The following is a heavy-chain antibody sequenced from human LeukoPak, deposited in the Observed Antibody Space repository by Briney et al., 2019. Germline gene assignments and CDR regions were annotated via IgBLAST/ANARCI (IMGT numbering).Heavy chain of an antibody. J-gene: IGHJ4*02. CDR2: ISADGGST. V-gene: IGHV3-43*02. CDR1: GLNFDDSA. CDR3: AKESGKFDY. Sequence: HTGGSLRLSCVASGLNFDDSAMHWVRQAPGKGLEWVSLISADGGSTFSADSVKGRFGISRDNSKNSLYLQMNSLRSEDTAMYYCAKESGKFDYWGQGTLVAVSS.